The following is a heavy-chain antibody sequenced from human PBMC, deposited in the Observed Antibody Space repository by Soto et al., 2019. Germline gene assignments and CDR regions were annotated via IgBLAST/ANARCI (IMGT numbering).Heavy chain of an antibody. Sequence: SETLSLTCTVSGGSISSGGYYWSWIRQHPGKGLEWIGYIYYSGSTYYNPSLKSRVTISVDTSKDQFSLKLSSVTAADTAVYYCAAYYGSGSYLNSDYRGQGTLVTVSS. CDR3: AAYYGSGSYLNSDY. D-gene: IGHD3-10*01. V-gene: IGHV4-31*02. CDR1: GGSISSGGYY. CDR2: IYYSGST. J-gene: IGHJ4*02.